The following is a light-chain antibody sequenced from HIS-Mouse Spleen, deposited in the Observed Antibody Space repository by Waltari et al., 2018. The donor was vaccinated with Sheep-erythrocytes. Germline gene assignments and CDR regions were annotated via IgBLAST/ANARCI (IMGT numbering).Light chain of an antibody. J-gene: IGLJ3*02. CDR2: QDS. CDR3: QAWDSSTAWV. V-gene: IGLV3-1*01. CDR1: KLGDKY. Sequence: SYELTQPPSVSVSPGQTASITCPGDKLGDKYACWYQQKPGQSPVLVIYQDSKRPSGSPGRFSGSNSGNTATLTISGTQAMDEADYYCQAWDSSTAWVFGGGTKLTVL.